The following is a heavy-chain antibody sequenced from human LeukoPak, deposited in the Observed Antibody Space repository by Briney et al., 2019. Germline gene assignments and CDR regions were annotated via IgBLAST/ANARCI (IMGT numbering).Heavy chain of an antibody. D-gene: IGHD1-1*01. CDR1: GYPFTRNG. CDR2: ISGYNGDT. J-gene: IGHJ4*02. V-gene: IGHV1-18*01. CDR3: ARQTLWNLPYFAF. Sequence: ASVKVSCKASGYPFTRNGFSWVRQAPGQGLEWMGWISGYNGDTNYAQKFQGRVTITTDTSTSTAYMELRSLRSDDTAVYYCARQTLWNLPYFAFWGQGTPVTVSS.